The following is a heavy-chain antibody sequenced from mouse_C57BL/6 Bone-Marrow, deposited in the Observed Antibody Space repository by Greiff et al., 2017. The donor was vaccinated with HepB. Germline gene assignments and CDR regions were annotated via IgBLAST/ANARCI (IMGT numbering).Heavy chain of an antibody. CDR3: ASFYYGSSYYAMDY. Sequence: QVQLQQPGAELVKPGASVKMSCKASGYTLTSYWITWVKQRPGQGLEWIGDIYPGSGSTNYNEKFKSKATLTVDTSSSTAYMQLSSLTSEDSAVYYCASFYYGSSYYAMDYWGQGTSVTVSS. J-gene: IGHJ4*01. V-gene: IGHV1-55*01. D-gene: IGHD1-1*01. CDR1: GYTLTSYW. CDR2: IYPGSGST.